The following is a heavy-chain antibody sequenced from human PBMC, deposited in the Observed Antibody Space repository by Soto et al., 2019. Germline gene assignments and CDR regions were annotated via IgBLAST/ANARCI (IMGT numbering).Heavy chain of an antibody. J-gene: IGHJ5*02. CDR2: INPNSGAT. CDR3: ARGRGTILAPFP. D-gene: IGHD3-3*01. Sequence: ASVKVSCKASGYTFTGYFIHWVRQAPGQGLEWMGWINPNSGATKYAQKFQGRVTMTRDTSISTAYMELTLLRSDDTAIYYCARGRGTILAPFPSGEGTLVTVSS. CDR1: GYTFTGYF. V-gene: IGHV1-2*02.